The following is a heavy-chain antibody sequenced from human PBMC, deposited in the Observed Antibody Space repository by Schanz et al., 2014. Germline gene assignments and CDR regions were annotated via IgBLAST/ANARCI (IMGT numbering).Heavy chain of an antibody. CDR3: ATIPRGNIYGYFDY. D-gene: IGHD5-18*01. CDR2: LLSSERA. Sequence: QVQLQETGPGLVKPSETLSLTCTVSGGSMSSYYWTWIRQPPGKGLEWIAYLLSSERAKYNPSLDSRSTLSLDTSKSQFSLHLRYVTAADTAVYYCATIPRGNIYGYFDYWGQGSLVTVSS. CDR1: GGSMSSYY. J-gene: IGHJ4*02. V-gene: IGHV4-4*08.